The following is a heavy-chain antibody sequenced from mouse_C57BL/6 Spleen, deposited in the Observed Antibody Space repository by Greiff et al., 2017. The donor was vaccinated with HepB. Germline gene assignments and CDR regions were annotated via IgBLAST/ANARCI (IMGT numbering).Heavy chain of an antibody. J-gene: IGHJ4*01. CDR1: GYTFTSYW. D-gene: IGHD1-1*01. CDR3: ARSFITTVVDYYAMDY. Sequence: QVQLKQSGTELVKPGASVKLSCKASGYTFTSYWMHWVKQRPGQGLEWIGNINPSNGGTNYNEKFKSKATLTVDKSSSTAYMQLSSLTSEDSAVYYCARSFITTVVDYYAMDYWGQGTSVTVSS. V-gene: IGHV1-53*01. CDR2: INPSNGGT.